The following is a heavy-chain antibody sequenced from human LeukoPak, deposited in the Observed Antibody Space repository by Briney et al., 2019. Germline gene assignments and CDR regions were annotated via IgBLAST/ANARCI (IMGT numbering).Heavy chain of an antibody. CDR2: IYTSGST. J-gene: IGHJ6*03. D-gene: IGHD6-19*01. V-gene: IGHV4-4*07. CDR3: ARDSASIAVACRYYYYMDV. Sequence: SETLSLTGTVSGGSISSYYLSWIRQPAGKGLEWMGRIYTSGSTNYNPSLKSRVTMSVDTSKNQFSLKLSSVTAADTAVYYCARDSASIAVACRYYYYMDVWGKGTTVTVSS. CDR1: GGSISSYY.